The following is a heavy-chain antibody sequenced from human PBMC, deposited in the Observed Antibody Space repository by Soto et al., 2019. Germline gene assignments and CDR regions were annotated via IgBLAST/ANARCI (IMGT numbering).Heavy chain of an antibody. CDR2: ISGSGGST. J-gene: IGHJ3*02. CDR1: GFTFSSYA. Sequence: PGGSLRLSCAASGFTFSSYAMSWVRQAPGKGLEWVSAISGSGGSTYYADSVKGRFTICRDNSKNTLYLQMNSLRAEDTAVYYCAKPLEGPDAFDIWGQGTLVTVSS. CDR3: AKPLEGPDAFDI. V-gene: IGHV3-23*01.